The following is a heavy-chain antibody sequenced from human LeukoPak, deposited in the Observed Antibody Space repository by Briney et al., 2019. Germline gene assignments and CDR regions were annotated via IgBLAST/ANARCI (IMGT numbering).Heavy chain of an antibody. V-gene: IGHV3-30*04. CDR2: ISQDGSTQ. Sequence: GGSLRLSCAASGFTFRNYVMHWGRQAPGKGLEWVAGISQDGSTQYYADSVKGRFTMSRDNSKNTVHLQMNSLRAEDTALYYCARENSAFDIWRHGTMVTVSS. CDR3: ARENSAFDI. D-gene: IGHD4-23*01. CDR1: GFTFRNYV. J-gene: IGHJ3*02.